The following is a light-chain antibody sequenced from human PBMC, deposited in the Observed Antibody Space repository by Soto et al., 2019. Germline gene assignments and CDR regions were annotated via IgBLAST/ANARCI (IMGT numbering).Light chain of an antibody. CDR2: GAS. CDR3: QQYGSAPST. Sequence: EIVLTQSPGTLSLSPGDRATLSCRASQSVGSNYLAWYQQKPGQAPRLLIFGASNRATGIPDTFSGSGSGTDFTLTISRLEPEDFAVYYCQQYGSAPSTCGGGTKVEIK. J-gene: IGKJ4*01. V-gene: IGKV3-20*01. CDR1: QSVGSNY.